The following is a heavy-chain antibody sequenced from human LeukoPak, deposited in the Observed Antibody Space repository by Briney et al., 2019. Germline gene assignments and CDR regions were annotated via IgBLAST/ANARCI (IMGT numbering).Heavy chain of an antibody. Sequence: SETLSLTCTVSGGSISSYYWSWIRQPAGKGLEWIGRIYTSGSTNYNPSLKSRVTMSVDTSKNQFSLKLSSVPAADTAVYYCARAASYSSGWFLSFDYWGRGTLVTVPS. CDR3: ARAASYSSGWFLSFDY. D-gene: IGHD6-19*01. J-gene: IGHJ4*02. V-gene: IGHV4-4*07. CDR1: GGSISSYY. CDR2: IYTSGST.